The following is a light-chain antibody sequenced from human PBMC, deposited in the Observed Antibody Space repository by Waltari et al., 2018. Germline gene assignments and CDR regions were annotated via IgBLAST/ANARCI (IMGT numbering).Light chain of an antibody. Sequence: QSALTQPASVSGSPGQSITISCPGTSSDVESSNLVSWYQQPPGKAPKLMIYEGSKRPSGVSNRFSGSKSGNTASLTISWLQAEDEADYYCCSYAGSSTSVVFGGGTKLTVL. CDR2: EGS. J-gene: IGLJ2*01. CDR1: SSDVESSNL. V-gene: IGLV2-23*01. CDR3: CSYAGSSTSVV.